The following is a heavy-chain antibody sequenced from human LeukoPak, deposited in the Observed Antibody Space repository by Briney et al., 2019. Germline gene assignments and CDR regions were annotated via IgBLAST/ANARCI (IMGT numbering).Heavy chain of an antibody. CDR2: VTGSGGSI. CDR1: GFIFSSYG. Sequence: GESLGLSCAASGFIFSSYGMSWVRQAPGKGLEWVSGVTGSGGSISYADSVKGRFTISRDNSKNTLYLQMNSLRAEDTAVYYCAKGIGRYDYGMTFDYWGQGTLVTVSS. CDR3: AKGIGRYDYGMTFDY. D-gene: IGHD3-16*01. V-gene: IGHV3-23*01. J-gene: IGHJ4*02.